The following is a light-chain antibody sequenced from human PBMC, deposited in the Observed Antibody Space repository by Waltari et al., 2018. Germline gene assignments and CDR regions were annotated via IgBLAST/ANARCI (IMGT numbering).Light chain of an antibody. Sequence: EIVMTQSPATLSVSPGDRATLSCRSSQRVGTYLAWNQEKPGQGPRLLISGASIRATGIPARFSGSGSGTEFTLTISSLQSEDFAVYYCQQYNYWPLTFGGGTKVEIK. CDR1: QRVGTY. V-gene: IGKV3-15*01. CDR3: QQYNYWPLT. J-gene: IGKJ4*01. CDR2: GAS.